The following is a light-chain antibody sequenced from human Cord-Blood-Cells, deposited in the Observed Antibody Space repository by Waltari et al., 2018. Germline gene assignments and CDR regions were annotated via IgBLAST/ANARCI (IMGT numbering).Light chain of an antibody. CDR2: EGS. Sequence: QSALTQPASVSGSPGQSITISCPRTSSDVGSYHLVSWYQPHPGKAPKLMIYEGSKRPSGVSNRFSGSKSGNTASLTISGLQAEDEADYYCCSYAGRWVFGGGTKLTVL. CDR1: SSDVGSYHL. J-gene: IGLJ3*02. V-gene: IGLV2-23*01. CDR3: CSYAGRWV.